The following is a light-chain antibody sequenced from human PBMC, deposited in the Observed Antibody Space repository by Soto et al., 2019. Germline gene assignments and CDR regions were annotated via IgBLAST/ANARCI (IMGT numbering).Light chain of an antibody. J-gene: IGLJ2*01. V-gene: IGLV2-14*01. CDR2: EVS. Sequence: QSVLTQPASVSGSPGQSITISCTGTSSDVGGYNYVSWYQQHPGKAPKLMIYEVSNRPSGVSNRFSGSKSGNTASLTISGLQAEDEANCYCSSYTTSSTLYVVFGGGTKLTVL. CDR1: SSDVGGYNY. CDR3: SSYTTSSTLYVV.